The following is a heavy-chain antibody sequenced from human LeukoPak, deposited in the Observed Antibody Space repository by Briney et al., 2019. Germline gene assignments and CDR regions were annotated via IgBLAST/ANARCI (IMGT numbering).Heavy chain of an antibody. V-gene: IGHV4-34*01. Sequence: SETLSLTCAVYGGSFSGYHWSWIRQPPGKGLEWIGEINHSGSTNYNPSLKSRVTISVDMSKNQFSLKLSSVTAADTAVYYCTRGPPAKPGTGYYYGMDVWGQGTTVTVSS. CDR1: GGSFSGYH. J-gene: IGHJ6*02. D-gene: IGHD2-2*01. CDR2: INHSGST. CDR3: TRGPPAKPGTGYYYGMDV.